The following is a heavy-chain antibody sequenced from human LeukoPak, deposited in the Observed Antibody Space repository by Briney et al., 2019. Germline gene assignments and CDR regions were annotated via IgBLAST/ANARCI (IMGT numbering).Heavy chain of an antibody. CDR3: ASVTRNAFDI. Sequence: PGGSLRLSCAASGFTFSSNYMSWVRQAPGKGLEWVSIIYSGGSTYYADSVKDRFTISRDKSKNTVYLQMNSLRAEDTAVYYCASVTRNAFDIWGQGTMVTVSS. CDR1: GFTFSSNY. V-gene: IGHV3-66*01. J-gene: IGHJ3*02. D-gene: IGHD2-21*02. CDR2: IYSGGST.